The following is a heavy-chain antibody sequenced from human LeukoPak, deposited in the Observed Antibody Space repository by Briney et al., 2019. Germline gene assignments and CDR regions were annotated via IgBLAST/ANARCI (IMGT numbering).Heavy chain of an antibody. D-gene: IGHD4-23*01. CDR2: ISAYNGNT. V-gene: IGHV1-18*01. CDR3: ARAYWATVVTRSWFDP. Sequence: ASVKVSCKTYGGSFSTYAISWVRQAPGQGLEWMGWISAYNGNTNYAQKLQGRVTMTTDTSTSTAYMELRSLRSDDTAVYYCARAYWATVVTRSWFDPWGQGTLVTVSS. CDR1: GGSFSTYA. J-gene: IGHJ5*02.